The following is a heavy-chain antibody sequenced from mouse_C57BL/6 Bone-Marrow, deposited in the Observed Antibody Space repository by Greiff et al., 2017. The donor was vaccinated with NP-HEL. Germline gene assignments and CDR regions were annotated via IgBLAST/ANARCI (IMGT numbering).Heavy chain of an antibody. V-gene: IGHV5-4*01. CDR2: ISDGGSYT. J-gene: IGHJ4*01. Sequence: EVKLMESGGGLVKPGGSLKLSCAASGFTFSSYAMSWVRQTPEKRLEWVATISDGGSYTYYPDNVKGRFTISRDNAKNNLYLQMSHLKSEDTAMYYCARDWRLRRAMDYWGQGTSVTVSS. CDR1: GFTFSSYA. CDR3: ARDWRLRRAMDY. D-gene: IGHD2-4*01.